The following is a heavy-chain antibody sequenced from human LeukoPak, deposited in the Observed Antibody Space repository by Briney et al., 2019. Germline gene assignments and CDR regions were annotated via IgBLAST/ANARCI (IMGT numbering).Heavy chain of an antibody. J-gene: IGHJ4*02. CDR1: GGTFSSYA. Sequence: GASVKVSCKASGGTFSSYAISWVRQAPGQGLEWMGGSIPIFGTANYAQKFQGRVTITADESTSTAYMELSSLRSEDTAVYYCARSVMNYYGSGSEITFYDSRLYFDYWGQGTLVTVSS. CDR2: SIPIFGTA. D-gene: IGHD3-10*01. V-gene: IGHV1-69*13. CDR3: ARSVMNYYGSGSEITFYDSRLYFDY.